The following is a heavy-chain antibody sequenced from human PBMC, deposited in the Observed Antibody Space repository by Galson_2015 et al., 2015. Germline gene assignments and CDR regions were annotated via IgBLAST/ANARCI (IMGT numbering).Heavy chain of an antibody. Sequence: SLRLSCAASGFTFSSYWMSWVRQAPGKGLEWVANIKQDGSEKYYVDSVKGRFTISRDNAKNSLYLQMNSLRAEDTAVYYCASVGNGYFRKGYFDYRGQGTLVTVSS. D-gene: IGHD5-18*01. CDR1: GFTFSSYW. CDR2: IKQDGSEK. CDR3: ASVGNGYFRKGYFDY. V-gene: IGHV3-7*05. J-gene: IGHJ4*02.